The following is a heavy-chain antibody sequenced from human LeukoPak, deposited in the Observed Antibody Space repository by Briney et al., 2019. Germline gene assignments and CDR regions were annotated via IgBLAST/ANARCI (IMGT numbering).Heavy chain of an antibody. Sequence: PWGSLRLSCAASGFTFSSYAMTWVRQAPGKGLEWVSTISGSGGSTYYGDSVKGRFTISRDNSKNTLYLQMNSLRAEDTAVYYCARDAASSGWFDYWGQGTLVTVSS. CDR1: GFTFSSYA. CDR3: ARDAASSGWFDY. CDR2: ISGSGGST. J-gene: IGHJ4*02. V-gene: IGHV3-23*01. D-gene: IGHD6-19*01.